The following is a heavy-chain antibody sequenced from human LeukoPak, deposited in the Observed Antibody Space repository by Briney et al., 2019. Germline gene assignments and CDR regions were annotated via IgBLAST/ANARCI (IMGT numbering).Heavy chain of an antibody. Sequence: GASVKVSCKASGYTFTDNYIHWVRQAPGQGLEWMGWINPLSGGPMYAQKFQGRVTMTRDTSLSTAYIELNGLKSDDTAIYYCAREGIKIFGGWAPFDPRGQGTLVTVS. CDR1: GYTFTDNY. D-gene: IGHD3-3*01. V-gene: IGHV1-2*02. CDR3: AREGIKIFGGWAPFDP. CDR2: INPLSGGP. J-gene: IGHJ5*02.